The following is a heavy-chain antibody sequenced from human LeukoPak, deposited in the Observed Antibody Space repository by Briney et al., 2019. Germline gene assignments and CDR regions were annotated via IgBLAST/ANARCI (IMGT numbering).Heavy chain of an antibody. CDR3: ARTDSGSYSSIDY. CDR2: ISSSSSYI. V-gene: IGHV3-21*01. J-gene: IGHJ4*02. D-gene: IGHD3-10*01. CDR1: GFTFSSYS. Sequence: GGSLRLSCAASGFTFSSYSMNWVRQAPGKWLEWVSSISSSSSYIYYADSVKGRFTISRDNAKNSLYLQMNSLRAEDTAVYYCARTDSGSYSSIDYWGQGTLVTVSS.